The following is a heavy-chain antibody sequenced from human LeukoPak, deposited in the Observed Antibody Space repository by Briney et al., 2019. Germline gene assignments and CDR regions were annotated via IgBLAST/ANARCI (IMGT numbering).Heavy chain of an antibody. D-gene: IGHD6-6*01. Sequence: PSETLSLTCTVSGGCISSYYWSWIRQPPGKGLEWIGYIYYSGSTNYNPSLKSRVTISIDTSKNQFSLKLSSVTAADTAVYYCVRLTYSRSSLSWFDPWGQGTLVTVSS. V-gene: IGHV4-59*08. CDR3: VRLTYSRSSLSWFDP. CDR2: IYYSGST. J-gene: IGHJ5*02. CDR1: GGCISSYY.